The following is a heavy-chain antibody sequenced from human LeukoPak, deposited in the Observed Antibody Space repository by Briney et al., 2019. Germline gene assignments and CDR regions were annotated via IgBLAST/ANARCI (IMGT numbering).Heavy chain of an antibody. J-gene: IGHJ5*02. CDR3: ERDPVDYGVRWFDP. D-gene: IGHD4-17*01. CDR1: GYTFSSYG. CDR2: ISAYNGNT. V-gene: IGHV1-18*01. Sequence: ASVKVSCTASGYTFSSYGISWVRQAPGQGLEWMGWISAYNGNTNYAQKLQGRVTMTTDTSTSTAYMELRSLRSDDTAVYYCERDPVDYGVRWFDPWGQGTLVTVSS.